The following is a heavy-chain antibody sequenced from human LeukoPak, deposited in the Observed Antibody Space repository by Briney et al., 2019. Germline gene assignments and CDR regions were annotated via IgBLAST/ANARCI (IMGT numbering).Heavy chain of an antibody. CDR2: ISYDGSNK. Sequence: QSGGSLRLSCAASGFTFSSYGMHWVRQAPGKGLEWVAVISYDGSNKYYADSVKGRFTISRDNSKNTLYLQMNSLRAEDTAVYYCARGLSPEQQLVPVDYWGQGTLVTVSS. J-gene: IGHJ4*02. D-gene: IGHD6-13*01. V-gene: IGHV3-30*03. CDR1: GFTFSSYG. CDR3: ARGLSPEQQLVPVDY.